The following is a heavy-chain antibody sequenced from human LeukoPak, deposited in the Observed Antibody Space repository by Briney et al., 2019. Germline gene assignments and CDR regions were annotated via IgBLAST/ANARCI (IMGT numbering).Heavy chain of an antibody. CDR2: IRSDGSNK. D-gene: IGHD5-18*01. J-gene: IGHJ3*02. V-gene: IGHV3-30*02. CDR3: AKDTRYSYESGAFDI. CDR1: GFSFSSYG. Sequence: GGSLRLSCAGSGFSFSSYGMHWVRQAPGKGLEWMAFIRSDGSNKYYADSVKGRFTISRDNAKNSLYLQMNSLRAEDMALYYCAKDTRYSYESGAFDIWGQGTMVTVSS.